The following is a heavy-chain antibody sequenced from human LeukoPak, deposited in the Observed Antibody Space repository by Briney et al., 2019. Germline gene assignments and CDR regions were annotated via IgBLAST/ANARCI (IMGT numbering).Heavy chain of an antibody. V-gene: IGHV4-39*01. D-gene: IGHD1-26*01. CDR1: GGSISSSSYY. CDR3: ARRSSGSYHSPLGY. J-gene: IGHJ4*02. CDR2: IYYSGST. Sequence: SETLSLTCTVSGGSISSSSYYWGWIRQPPGKGLEWIGSIYYSGSTYYNPSLKSRVTISIDTSKNQFSLKLNSVTAADTAVYYCARRSSGSYHSPLGYWGQGTLVTVSS.